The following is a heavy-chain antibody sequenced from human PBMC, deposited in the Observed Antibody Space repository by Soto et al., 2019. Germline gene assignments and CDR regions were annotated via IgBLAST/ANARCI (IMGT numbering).Heavy chain of an antibody. CDR2: IYPSDSDI. CDR3: ARSQAFDY. V-gene: IGHV5-51*01. CDR1: GYKFTTNA. J-gene: IGHJ4*02. Sequence: GESLKISCKAFGYKFTTNAIAWVRQKPGKGLEWMGLIYPSDSDIRYSPSFEGQVTISADDSLSTAYLQWRSLKASDTAMYYCARSQAFDYWGKGTLVTVS.